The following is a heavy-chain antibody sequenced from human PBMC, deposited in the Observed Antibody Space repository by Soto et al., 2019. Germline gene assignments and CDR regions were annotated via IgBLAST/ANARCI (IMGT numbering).Heavy chain of an antibody. CDR2: IITIFETA. D-gene: IGHD3-16*01. J-gene: IGHJ6*02. CDR1: GGTFNSYT. CDR3: ALGGFRDGNKSKYNYSGMDV. V-gene: IGHV1-69*01. Sequence: QVQLVQSGAEVKKPGSSVKVSCKASGGTFNSYTISWVRQAPGQGLEWMGGIITIFETANYAQKFKGRVAITADESTSADYMQLRRLRSEDTAVYYCALGGFRDGNKSKYNYSGMDVWGQGPTVTVSS.